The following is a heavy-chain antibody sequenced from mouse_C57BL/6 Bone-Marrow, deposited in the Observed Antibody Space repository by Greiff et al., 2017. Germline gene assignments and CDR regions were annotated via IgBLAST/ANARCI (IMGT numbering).Heavy chain of an antibody. V-gene: IGHV1-54*01. CDR1: GYAFTNYL. Sequence: VQLQQSGAELVRPGTSVKVSCKASGYAFTNYLIEWVKQRPGQGLEWIGVINPGSGGTNYNEKFQGKATLTTYKSSSTAYMQLSSLTSEDSAVYFCAREGDYDYWGQGTTLTVSS. D-gene: IGHD3-3*01. CDR3: AREGDYDY. CDR2: INPGSGGT. J-gene: IGHJ2*01.